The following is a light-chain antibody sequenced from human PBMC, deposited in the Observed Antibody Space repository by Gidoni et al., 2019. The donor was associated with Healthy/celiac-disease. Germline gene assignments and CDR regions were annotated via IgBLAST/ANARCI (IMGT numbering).Light chain of an antibody. Sequence: ELVLTQSPATLSLSPGERATLSCRASQSVSSYLAWYQQKPGQAPRLLIYDASNRATGIPARFSGSGSGTDFTLTISSLEPEDFAVYYCQQREGFGQGTKVEIK. V-gene: IGKV3-11*01. CDR3: QQREG. CDR2: DAS. J-gene: IGKJ1*01. CDR1: QSVSSY.